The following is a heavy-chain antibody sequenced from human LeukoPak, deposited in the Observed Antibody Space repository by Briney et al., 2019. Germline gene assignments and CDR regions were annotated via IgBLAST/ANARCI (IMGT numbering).Heavy chain of an antibody. CDR2: INHSGNR. CDR1: GGSFSGFY. Sequence: SETLSLTCGVSGGSFSGFYWSWIRQSPGKGLEWIGEINHSGNRESNPSLKNRLTMSVDTSKKHISLNLTSVTAADTAVYYCARFGFEYDVGSGIHFYYMDVWGTGTTVTVSS. J-gene: IGHJ6*03. D-gene: IGHD3-10*01. CDR3: ARFGFEYDVGSGIHFYYMDV. V-gene: IGHV4-34*01.